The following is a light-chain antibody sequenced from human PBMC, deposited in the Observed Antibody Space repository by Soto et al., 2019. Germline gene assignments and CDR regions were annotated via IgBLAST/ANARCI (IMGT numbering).Light chain of an antibody. Sequence: DSQMTQSPYSLSASVGDRVTITCRASQSISRNLNWYQHKPGKAPKLLIYAASSLQNGVPSRFSGGGSGTEFTLSISSLQPEDFGTYYCQQSYTTASITFGQGTRLEIK. CDR2: AAS. J-gene: IGKJ5*01. CDR3: QQSYTTASIT. V-gene: IGKV1-39*01. CDR1: QSISRN.